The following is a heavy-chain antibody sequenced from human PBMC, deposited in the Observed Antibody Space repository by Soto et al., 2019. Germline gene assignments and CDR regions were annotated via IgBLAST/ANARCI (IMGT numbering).Heavy chain of an antibody. CDR2: ISGSGGST. D-gene: IGHD2-21*02. Sequence: GGSLRLSCAASGFTFSSYAMSWVRQAPGKGLEWVSAISGSGGSTYYADSVKGRFTISRDNSKNTLYLQINSLRAEDTAVYYCAKDDTVVTSYYFDYWGQGTLVTVSS. CDR1: GFTFSSYA. CDR3: AKDDTVVTSYYFDY. V-gene: IGHV3-23*01. J-gene: IGHJ4*02.